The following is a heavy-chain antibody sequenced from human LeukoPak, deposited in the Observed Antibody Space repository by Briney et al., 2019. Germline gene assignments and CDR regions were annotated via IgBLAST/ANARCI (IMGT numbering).Heavy chain of an antibody. CDR1: GGSISSYY. V-gene: IGHV4-59*01. CDR2: IYYSGST. Sequence: SETLSLTCTVSGGSISSYYWSWIRQPPGKGLEWIGYIYYSGSTNYNPSLKSRVTISVDTSKNQFSLKLSSVTAADTAVYYCARRGRNGPPNYYYYYGMDVWGQGTTVTVSS. D-gene: IGHD2-15*01. CDR3: ARRGRNGPPNYYYYYGMDV. J-gene: IGHJ6*02.